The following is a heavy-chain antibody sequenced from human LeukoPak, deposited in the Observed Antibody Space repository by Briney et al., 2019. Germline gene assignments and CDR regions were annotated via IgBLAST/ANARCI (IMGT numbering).Heavy chain of an antibody. CDR2: IKQDGSEK. J-gene: IGHJ4*02. V-gene: IGHV3-7*01. CDR1: GFTFSSYW. Sequence: PGGSLRLSCAASGFTFSSYWMSWVRRAPGKGLEWVANIKQDGSEKYYVDSVKGRFTISRDNAKNSLYLQMNSLRAEDTAVYYCARESGDFWSGYYYFDYWGQGTLVTVSS. CDR3: ARESGDFWSGYYYFDY. D-gene: IGHD3-3*01.